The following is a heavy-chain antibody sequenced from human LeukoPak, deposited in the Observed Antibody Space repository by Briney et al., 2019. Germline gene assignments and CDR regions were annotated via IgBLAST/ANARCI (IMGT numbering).Heavy chain of an antibody. Sequence: SETLSLTCTVSGYFISSGYYWGWIRQPPGKGLEWIGTIYPSGSTDYNPSLKSRVTISLDTSKNQFSLKLSSVTAADTAVYFCARVAAAGNYYFDYWGQGTLVTVSS. V-gene: IGHV4-38-2*02. J-gene: IGHJ4*02. D-gene: IGHD6-13*01. CDR2: IYPSGST. CDR3: ARVAAAGNYYFDY. CDR1: GYFISSGYY.